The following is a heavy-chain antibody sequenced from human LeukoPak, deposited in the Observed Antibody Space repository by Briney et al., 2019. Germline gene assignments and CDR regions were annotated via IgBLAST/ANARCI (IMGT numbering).Heavy chain of an antibody. D-gene: IGHD3-22*01. Sequence: GGSLRLSCAASGFTFSDYYMSWIRQAPGKGLEWVSYISSSGSTIYYADSVKGRFTISRDNAKNSLYLQMNSLRAEDTAVYYCASSKYDSSGYYALDAFDIRGQGTMVTVSS. V-gene: IGHV3-11*01. CDR1: GFTFSDYY. J-gene: IGHJ3*02. CDR2: ISSSGSTI. CDR3: ASSKYDSSGYYALDAFDI.